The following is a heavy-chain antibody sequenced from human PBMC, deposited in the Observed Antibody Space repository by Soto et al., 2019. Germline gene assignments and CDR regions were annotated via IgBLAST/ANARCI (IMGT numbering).Heavy chain of an antibody. CDR3: ARDRGSGSSYPYYYYAMDV. CDR1: GGSISDHY. D-gene: IGHD3-10*01. V-gene: IGHV4-59*11. J-gene: IGHJ6*02. Sequence: SETLSLTCTVSGGSISDHYYMWIRQSPGKGLEYIGYIHNGGSTNYNPSLKSRVIISVDTSKNQFSLKLTSVTAADTAVYFCARDRGSGSSYPYYYYAMDVWGQGTTVTVSS. CDR2: IHNGGST.